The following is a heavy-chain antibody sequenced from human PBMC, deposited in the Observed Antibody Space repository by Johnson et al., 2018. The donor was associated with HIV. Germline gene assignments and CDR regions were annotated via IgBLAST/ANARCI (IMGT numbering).Heavy chain of an antibody. Sequence: VQLVESGGGVVQPGRSLRLSCAASGFTFSSYAMHWVRQAPGKGLEWVAVISYDGSNKYYADSVKGRFTISRDNSKNTLYLQMNSLRAEDTAVYYCAKDQGVRRVVVFDDAFDVWGQGTTVIVSS. J-gene: IGHJ3*01. V-gene: IGHV3-30-3*01. CDR1: GFTFSSYA. CDR2: ISYDGSNK. CDR3: AKDQGVRRVVVFDDAFDV. D-gene: IGHD2-15*01.